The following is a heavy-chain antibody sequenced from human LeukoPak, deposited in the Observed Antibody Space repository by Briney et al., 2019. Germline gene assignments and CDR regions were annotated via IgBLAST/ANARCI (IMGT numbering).Heavy chain of an antibody. J-gene: IGHJ4*02. CDR2: INPNSGGT. CDR3: ARGSGHRPPNDY. D-gene: IGHD6-19*01. Sequence: GASVKVSCKASGYTFTGYYLHWVRQAPGQGLEWMGWINPNSGGTNYAQKFQGRVTMTSDTSISTAYMELSRLRSDDTAVYYCARGSGHRPPNDYWGQGTLVTVSS. CDR1: GYTFTGYY. V-gene: IGHV1-2*02.